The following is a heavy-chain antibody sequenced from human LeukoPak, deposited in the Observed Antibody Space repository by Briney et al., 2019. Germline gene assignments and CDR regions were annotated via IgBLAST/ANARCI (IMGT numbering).Heavy chain of an antibody. CDR3: ARGPLHVALPSGSLKWLDP. J-gene: IGHJ5*02. V-gene: IGHV1-69*05. Sequence: EASVKVSCKASGGSFRSSTFTWVRQAPGRGLEWMGGIIPIFGTANYALEFQGRATITTDESTSTVYVELSSLRSEDTAMYYCARGPLHVALPSGSLKWLDPWGQGSLVTVSS. CDR1: GGSFRSST. CDR2: IIPIFGTA. D-gene: IGHD3-3*01.